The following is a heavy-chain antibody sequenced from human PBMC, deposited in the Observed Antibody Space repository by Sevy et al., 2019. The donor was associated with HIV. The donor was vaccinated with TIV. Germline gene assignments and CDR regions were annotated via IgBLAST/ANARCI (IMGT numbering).Heavy chain of an antibody. CDR1: GYTFSNYG. Sequence: ASVKVSCQASGYTFSNYGISWVRQAPGQGLEWMGWISNFNGDTKYAQKFQGRVTMTTDTSTSTAYMELRSLRSDDRAVYYCARDGNLSPLVGATSVPFYLWGQGTLVTISS. D-gene: IGHD1-26*01. CDR2: ISNFNGDT. CDR3: ARDGNLSPLVGATSVPFYL. V-gene: IGHV1-18*01. J-gene: IGHJ1*01.